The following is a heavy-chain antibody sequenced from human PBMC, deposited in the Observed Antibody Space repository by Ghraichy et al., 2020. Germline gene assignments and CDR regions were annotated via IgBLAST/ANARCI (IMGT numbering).Heavy chain of an antibody. CDR2: IYYSGST. CDR1: GGSISSYY. Sequence: SETLSLTCTVSGGSISSYYWSWIRQPPGKGLEWIGYIYYSGSTNYNPSLKSRVTISVDTSKNQFSLKLSSVTAADTAVYYCARGGQRGWELLPRFDYWGQGTLVTVSS. D-gene: IGHD1-26*01. V-gene: IGHV4-59*01. CDR3: ARGGQRGWELLPRFDY. J-gene: IGHJ4*02.